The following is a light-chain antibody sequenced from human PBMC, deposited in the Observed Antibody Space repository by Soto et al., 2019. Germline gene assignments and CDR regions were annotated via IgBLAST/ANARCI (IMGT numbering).Light chain of an antibody. CDR3: QQGNVCRPVT. Sequence: SXXTGEXASLXXGXLQSVRSGHLAWYQQKPFQSPMLLIYVASTIATGIPSIFSCRRSGPDFNLTISSIVPEDYAVYYCQQGNVCRPVTFG. CDR1: QSVRSGH. V-gene: IGKV3D-20*02. CDR2: VAS. J-gene: IGKJ5*01.